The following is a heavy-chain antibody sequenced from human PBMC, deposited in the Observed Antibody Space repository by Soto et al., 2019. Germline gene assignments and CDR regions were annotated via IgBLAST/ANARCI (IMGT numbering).Heavy chain of an antibody. CDR1: GFTFSSYG. D-gene: IGHD6-6*01. V-gene: IGHV3-30*18. Sequence: QVQLVESGGGVVQPGRSLRLSCAASGFTFSSYGMHWVRQAPGKGLEWVAVISYDGSNKYYADSVKGRFTISRDNSKNTLYLQMNSLRAEDTAVYYCAKCLSARPVYYYYGMDVWGQGTTVTVSS. J-gene: IGHJ6*02. CDR2: ISYDGSNK. CDR3: AKCLSARPVYYYYGMDV.